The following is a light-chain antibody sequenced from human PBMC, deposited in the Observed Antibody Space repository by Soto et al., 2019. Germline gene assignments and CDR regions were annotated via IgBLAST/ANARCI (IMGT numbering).Light chain of an antibody. V-gene: IGKV3-20*01. J-gene: IGKJ1*01. CDR2: GAS. CDR3: QQYAGSPET. CDR1: QSVSSSY. Sequence: EIVLTQSPGTLSLSPGERATLSCRASQSVSSSYLAWYQQKPGQAPRLLIYGASSRATGSPDRFSGTGSGTDFTLTINRLEPEDFAVYYCQQYAGSPETFGQGTKVDIK.